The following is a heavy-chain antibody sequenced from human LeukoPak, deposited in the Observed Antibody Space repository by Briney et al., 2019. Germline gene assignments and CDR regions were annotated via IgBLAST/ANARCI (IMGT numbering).Heavy chain of an antibody. Sequence: GGSLRLSCAASGFIFKNFGMYWVRQAPGKGLEWVAFIRYDGSNKYYADSVKGRFTISRDNSKNTLYLQMNSLRAEDTAVYYCAKDTPSVQHWGQGTLVTVSS. D-gene: IGHD3-10*01. CDR1: GFIFKNFG. CDR2: IRYDGSNK. CDR3: AKDTPSVQH. V-gene: IGHV3-30*02. J-gene: IGHJ1*01.